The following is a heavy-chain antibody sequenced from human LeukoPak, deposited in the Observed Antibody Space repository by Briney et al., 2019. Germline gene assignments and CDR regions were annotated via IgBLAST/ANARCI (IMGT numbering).Heavy chain of an antibody. D-gene: IGHD5-18*01. CDR3: ARLYSWDYFDY. CDR1: GFTFSDYY. V-gene: IGHV3-11*04. Sequence: GGSLRLACAASGFTFSDYYMSWIRQAPGKGLEWVSYISSSGSTIYYADSVKGRFTISRDNAKNSLYLQMNSLRAEDTAVYYCARLYSWDYFDYWGQGTLVTVSS. J-gene: IGHJ4*02. CDR2: ISSSGSTI.